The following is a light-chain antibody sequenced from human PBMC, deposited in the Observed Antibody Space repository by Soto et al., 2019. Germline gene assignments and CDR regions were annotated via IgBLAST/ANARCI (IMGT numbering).Light chain of an antibody. Sequence: EIVMTQSPATLSVSPVERATLSCRASQSISSSLAWYQQKAGQAPRLLIYGASNRATGVPARFSGSGSGTDFTLTISSLQSEDFAIYYCLQYDNWWAFGQGTKVEIK. J-gene: IGKJ1*01. V-gene: IGKV3-15*01. CDR2: GAS. CDR3: LQYDNWWA. CDR1: QSISSS.